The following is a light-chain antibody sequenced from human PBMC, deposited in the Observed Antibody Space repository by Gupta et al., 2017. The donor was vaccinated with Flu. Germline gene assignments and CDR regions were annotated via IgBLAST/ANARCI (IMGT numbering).Light chain of an antibody. Sequence: DVVVTQSPISLPVTLGQPASISCRSSEGLVDSDGNTYLHWFQQRPGQSPRRLSYLGSHRESGVPDRFRGSGSGTDFTLIISREEAEDVGVYYCMQGAHWPWTFGQGTKVEIK. CDR1: EGLVDSDGNTY. V-gene: IGKV2-30*01. CDR3: MQGAHWPWT. CDR2: LGS. J-gene: IGKJ1*01.